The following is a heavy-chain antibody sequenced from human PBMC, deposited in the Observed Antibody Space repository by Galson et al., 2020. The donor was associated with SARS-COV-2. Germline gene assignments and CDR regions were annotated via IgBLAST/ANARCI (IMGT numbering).Heavy chain of an antibody. CDR3: ARIDSSGCRGNY. CDR1: GFSLTTSGMC. CDR2: IDWDDDE. V-gene: IGHV2-70*11. Sequence: ESGPTLVKPTQTLTLTCTFSGFSLTTSGMCVGWIRHPPGKALEWLARIDWDDDEYYSASLKTRLTISKDTSKNQVVLTMTNMDPVDTATYYCARIDSSGCRGNYWGQGTLVTVSS. J-gene: IGHJ4*02. D-gene: IGHD6-19*01.